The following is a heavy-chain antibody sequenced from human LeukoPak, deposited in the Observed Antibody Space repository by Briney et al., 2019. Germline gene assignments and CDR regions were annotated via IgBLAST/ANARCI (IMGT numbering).Heavy chain of an antibody. CDR2: IYYNGNT. V-gene: IGHV4-59*08. D-gene: IGHD3-10*01. CDR1: GASISTYY. J-gene: IGHJ4*02. Sequence: SETLSLTCTVSGASISTYYWGWIRQPPGKGLEWIGYIYYNGNTNYNPPLKSRVSISVDTSKNQFSLRLSSVTASDTAVYYCARYGLYSFDCWGQGALVTVSS. CDR3: ARYGLYSFDC.